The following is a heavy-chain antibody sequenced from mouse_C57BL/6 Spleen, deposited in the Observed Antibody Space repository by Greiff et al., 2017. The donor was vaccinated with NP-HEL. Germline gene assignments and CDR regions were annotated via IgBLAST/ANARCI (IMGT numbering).Heavy chain of an antibody. CDR3: ARDNYPYGYDY. CDR2: IYPGDGDT. Sequence: VQLKESGAELVKPGASVKISCKASGYAFSSYWMNWVKQRPGKGLEWIGQIYPGDGDTNYNGKFKGKATLTADKSSSTAYMQLSSLTSEDSAVYFCARDNYPYGYDYWGQGTSVTVSS. J-gene: IGHJ4*01. CDR1: GYAFSSYW. V-gene: IGHV1-80*01. D-gene: IGHD1-3*01.